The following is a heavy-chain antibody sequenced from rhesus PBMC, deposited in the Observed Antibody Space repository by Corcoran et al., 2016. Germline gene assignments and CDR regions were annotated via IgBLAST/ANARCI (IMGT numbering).Heavy chain of an antibody. CDR3: ARGHYFDY. CDR1: GGSISSSY. CDR2: IYGRRSST. J-gene: IGHJ4*01. Sequence: QLQLQESGPGLVKPSETLSVTCAVSGGSISSSYWSWIRQAPGKGLEWIGYIYGRRSSTNYNPSLKSRVTLSVDTSKNQLSLKLSSVTAADTAVYYCARGHYFDYWGQGVLVTVSS. V-gene: IGHV4-169*01.